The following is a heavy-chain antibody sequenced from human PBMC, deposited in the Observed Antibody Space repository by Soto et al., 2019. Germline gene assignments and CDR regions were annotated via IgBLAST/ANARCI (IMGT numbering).Heavy chain of an antibody. CDR3: ARGSMRLLSESPFDY. Sequence: SVKVSCKASGGTFSSYAISWVRQAPGQGLEWMGGIIPIFGTANYAQKFQGRVTITADESTSTAYMELSSLRSEDTAVYYCARGSMRLLSESPFDYWGQGTLVTVSS. CDR1: GGTFSSYA. CDR2: IIPIFGTA. V-gene: IGHV1-69*13. D-gene: IGHD1-26*01. J-gene: IGHJ4*02.